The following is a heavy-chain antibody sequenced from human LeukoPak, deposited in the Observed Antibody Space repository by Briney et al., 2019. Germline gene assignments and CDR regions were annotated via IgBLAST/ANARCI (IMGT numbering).Heavy chain of an antibody. V-gene: IGHV3-7*01. CDR3: ASGGHVDY. D-gene: IGHD3-10*01. J-gene: IGHJ4*02. CDR1: GFTFSNFW. CDR2: IKGDGSEK. Sequence: GGSLRLSCVASGFTFSNFWMTWDRQPPGKGLEWVANIKGDGSEKYYVDSVKGRFTISRDNAKNSLYLQMNSLRAEDAAVYYCASGGHVDYCGQGTLVTVSS.